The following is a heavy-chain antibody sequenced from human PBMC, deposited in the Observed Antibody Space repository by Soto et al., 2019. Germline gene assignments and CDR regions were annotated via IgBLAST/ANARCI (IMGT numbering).Heavy chain of an antibody. V-gene: IGHV1-46*01. Sequence: AAVKVYFKASGYTFMYYYMHGVRQAPGKGLEWMGIINPSGGSTSYAQKFQGRVTVTRDTSTSTVYMELSSLRSEDTAVYYCARNRGPEEIRIDAFDIWGQGTMVTVSS. CDR3: ARNRGPEEIRIDAFDI. CDR1: GYTFMYYY. J-gene: IGHJ3*02. CDR2: INPSGGST.